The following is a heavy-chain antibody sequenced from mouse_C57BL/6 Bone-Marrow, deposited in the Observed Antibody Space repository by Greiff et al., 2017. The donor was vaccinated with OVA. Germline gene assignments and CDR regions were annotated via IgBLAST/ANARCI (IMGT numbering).Heavy chain of an antibody. J-gene: IGHJ4*01. CDR3: ARSLLPAMDY. Sequence: QVQLKESGAELVRPGTSVKVSCKASGYAFTNYLIEWVKQRPGQGLEWIGVINPGSGGTNYNEKFKGKATLTADKSSSTAYMQLSSLTSEDSAVYFCARSLLPAMDYWGQGTSVTVSS. CDR1: GYAFTNYL. D-gene: IGHD1-2*01. V-gene: IGHV1-54*01. CDR2: INPGSGGT.